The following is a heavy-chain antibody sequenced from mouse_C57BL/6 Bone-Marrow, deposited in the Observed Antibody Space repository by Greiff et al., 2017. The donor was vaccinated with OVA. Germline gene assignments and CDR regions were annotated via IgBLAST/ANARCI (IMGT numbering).Heavy chain of an antibody. CDR3: ASPIYYDYADYAMDY. V-gene: IGHV1-59*01. J-gene: IGHJ4*01. CDR1: GYTFTSYW. CDR2: IDPSDSYT. Sequence: VKLQQPGAELVRPGTSVKLSCKASGYTFTSYWMHWVKQRPGQGLEWIGVIDPSDSYTNYNQKFKGKATLTVDTSSSTAYMQLSSLTSEDSAVYYCASPIYYDYADYAMDYWGQGTSVTVSS. D-gene: IGHD2-4*01.